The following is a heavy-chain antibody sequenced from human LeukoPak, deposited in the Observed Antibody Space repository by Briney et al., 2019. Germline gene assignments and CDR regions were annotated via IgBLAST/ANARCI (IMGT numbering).Heavy chain of an antibody. D-gene: IGHD5-12*01. CDR1: GFTFSSYS. CDR3: ASHSEEMATNHFDY. J-gene: IGHJ4*02. CDR2: ISSSSSHI. Sequence: PGGSLRLSCAASGFTFSSYSMNWVRQAPGKGLEWVSSISSSSSHIYYADSVKGRFTISRDNAKNSLYLQMNSLRAEDTAVYYCASHSEEMATNHFDYWGQGTLVTVSS. V-gene: IGHV3-21*01.